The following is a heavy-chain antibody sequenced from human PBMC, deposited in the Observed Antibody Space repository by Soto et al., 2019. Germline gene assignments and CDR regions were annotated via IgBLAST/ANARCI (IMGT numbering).Heavy chain of an antibody. Sequence: QVQLVESGAGVVQPGRSLSLSCAASGFTFSSYGIHWVRQAPGKGLEWVAVIWYDGSNKYYAASVKGRFTMSRDNSKNKLYLQMISRRAEDTAVYYCAREVLVRGIKYYGMDVWGEGTTVTVSS. CDR3: AREVLVRGIKYYGMDV. CDR2: IWYDGSNK. J-gene: IGHJ6*04. CDR1: GFTFSSYG. D-gene: IGHD3-10*01. V-gene: IGHV3-33*01.